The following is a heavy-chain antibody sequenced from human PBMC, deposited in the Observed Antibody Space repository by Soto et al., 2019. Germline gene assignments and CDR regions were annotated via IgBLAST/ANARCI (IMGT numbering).Heavy chain of an antibody. CDR2: IYTSGST. V-gene: IGHV4-4*07. Sequence: SETLSLSCTVSGGSISSYYWSWIRQPAGKGLEWIGRIYTSGSTNYNPSLKSRVTMSVDTSKNQFSLKLSSVTAADTAVYYCARVRIAARTGAYGMDVWGQGTTVTVSS. CDR1: GGSISSYY. J-gene: IGHJ6*02. D-gene: IGHD6-6*01. CDR3: ARVRIAARTGAYGMDV.